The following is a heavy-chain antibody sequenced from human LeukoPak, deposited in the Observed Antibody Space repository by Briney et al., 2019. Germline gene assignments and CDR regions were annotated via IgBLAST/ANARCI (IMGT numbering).Heavy chain of an antibody. Sequence: ASVKVSCKASGYTFTNYYIHWVRQAPGQGFEWMGIINPNGGTTNYAQKFQGRVTMTRDTSTNTVYMGLSSLRSEDTAVYYCARGPPTSSNWFDPWGQGTLVTVSS. V-gene: IGHV1-46*01. J-gene: IGHJ5*02. CDR1: GYTFTNYY. CDR3: ARGPPTSSNWFDP. CDR2: INPNGGTT.